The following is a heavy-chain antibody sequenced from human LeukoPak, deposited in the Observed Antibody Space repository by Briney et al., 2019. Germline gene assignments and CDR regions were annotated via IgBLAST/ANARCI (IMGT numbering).Heavy chain of an antibody. J-gene: IGHJ2*01. Sequence: PGGSLRLSCEASGYIFINYWIGWVRQVPGKGLDWMRLIHPGDSDTRYSPSFQGQVTISVDKSITTAYLQWSSLQASDTAMYFCARVVVVTATHWYFDLWGRGSLVTVFS. CDR2: IHPGDSDT. D-gene: IGHD2-21*02. CDR1: GYIFINYW. V-gene: IGHV5-51*01. CDR3: ARVVVVTATHWYFDL.